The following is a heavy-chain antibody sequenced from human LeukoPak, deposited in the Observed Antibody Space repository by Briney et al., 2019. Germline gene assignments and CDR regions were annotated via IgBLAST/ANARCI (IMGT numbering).Heavy chain of an antibody. V-gene: IGHV3-23*01. Sequence: GGSLRLSCAASGFTFSSYAMSWVRQAPGKGLEWVSAISASGGSTYYADSVKGRFTISRDNSMNTLYLQMSSLRAEDTAVYYCAKDSSVYSGSYYCDFWGQGTLVTVSS. D-gene: IGHD1-26*01. J-gene: IGHJ4*02. CDR2: ISASGGST. CDR1: GFTFSSYA. CDR3: AKDSSVYSGSYYCDF.